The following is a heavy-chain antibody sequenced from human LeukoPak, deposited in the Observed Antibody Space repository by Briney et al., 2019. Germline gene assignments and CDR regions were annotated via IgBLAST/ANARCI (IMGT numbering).Heavy chain of an antibody. CDR2: IKQDGSEK. CDR3: ARGGSGWYGNWYFDL. Sequence: GGSLRLSCAASGFTFSSYWMSWVRQAPGKGMEWVANIKQDGSEKYYVDSVKGRFIISRDNAKNSLSLQMNSLRAEDTAVYYCARGGSGWYGNWYFDLWGLGTLVTVSS. V-gene: IGHV3-7*03. J-gene: IGHJ2*01. CDR1: GFTFSSYW. D-gene: IGHD6-19*01.